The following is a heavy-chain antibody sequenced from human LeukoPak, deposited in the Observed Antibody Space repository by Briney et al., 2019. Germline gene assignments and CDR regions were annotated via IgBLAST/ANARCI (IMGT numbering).Heavy chain of an antibody. CDR2: ISLTGLT. CDR3: SRENGSFSPFGY. CDR1: GDPISNTNW. Sequence: SGTLSLTCGVSGDPISNTNWWSWVRQPPGQGLEWIGEISLTGLTHYNPSLESRVTVSLDKSKNQLSLNLTSVTAADTAVYYCSRENGSFSPFGYWGQGTLVTVLS. J-gene: IGHJ4*02. D-gene: IGHD2-8*01. V-gene: IGHV4-4*02.